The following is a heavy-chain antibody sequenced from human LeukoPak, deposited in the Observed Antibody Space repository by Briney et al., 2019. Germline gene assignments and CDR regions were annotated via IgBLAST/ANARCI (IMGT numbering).Heavy chain of an antibody. V-gene: IGHV1-69*13. J-gene: IGHJ4*02. Sequence: SVKVSCKASGYTFTSYGISWVRQAPGQGLEWMGGIIPIFGTANYAQKFQGRVTITADESTSTAYMELSSLRSEDTAVYYCARDPVAAAPLDYWGQGTLVTVSS. CDR1: GYTFTSYG. D-gene: IGHD6-13*01. CDR2: IIPIFGTA. CDR3: ARDPVAAAPLDY.